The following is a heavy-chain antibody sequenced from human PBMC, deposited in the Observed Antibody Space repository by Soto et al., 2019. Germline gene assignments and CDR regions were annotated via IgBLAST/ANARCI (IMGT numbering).Heavy chain of an antibody. CDR3: ARRYEQWLVRGGWFDP. J-gene: IGHJ5*02. Sequence: QVQLQQWGAGLLKPSETLSLTCAVYGGSFSGYYWSWIRQPPGKGLEWIGEINHSGSTNYNPSLKSRATISVXTXKXXFSLKLSSVTAADTAVYYCARRYEQWLVRGGWFDPWGQGTLVTVSS. CDR1: GGSFSGYY. D-gene: IGHD6-19*01. V-gene: IGHV4-34*01. CDR2: INHSGST.